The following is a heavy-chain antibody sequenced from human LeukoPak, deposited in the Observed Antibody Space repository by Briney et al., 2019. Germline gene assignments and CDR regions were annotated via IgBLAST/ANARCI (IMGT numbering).Heavy chain of an antibody. CDR3: AKVDTAMVPCAFDM. J-gene: IGHJ3*02. CDR2: ISGSGGST. CDR1: GLTFSSYA. D-gene: IGHD5-18*01. V-gene: IGHV3-23*01. Sequence: RGLSQRLSCAVSGLTFSSYAMSCVRHPPRKGLEWVSAISGSGGSTYYAHSVKGRFTISRDNSKNTLYLQMNSLTAEDTAVYYCAKVDTAMVPCAFDMWGREPMDSVSS.